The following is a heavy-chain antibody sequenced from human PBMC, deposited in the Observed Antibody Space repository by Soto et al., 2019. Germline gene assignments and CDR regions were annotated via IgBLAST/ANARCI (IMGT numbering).Heavy chain of an antibody. Sequence: ASVKVSCKASGGTFSSYTISWVRQAPGQGLEWMGRIIPILGIANYAQKFQGRVTITADKSTSTAYMELSSLRSEDTAVYYCARVYCSGGSCESADYWGQGTLVTVSS. J-gene: IGHJ4*02. CDR1: GGTFSSYT. D-gene: IGHD2-15*01. CDR2: IIPILGIA. V-gene: IGHV1-69*02. CDR3: ARVYCSGGSCESADY.